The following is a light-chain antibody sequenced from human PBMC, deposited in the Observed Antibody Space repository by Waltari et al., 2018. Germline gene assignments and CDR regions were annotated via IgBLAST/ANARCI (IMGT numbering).Light chain of an antibody. CDR2: DQN. V-gene: IGLV3-19*01. J-gene: IGLJ2*01. Sequence: TQDPAVSVAVGQTVRITCQGDSLRSYHASWYQQRPGQAPKLPRYDQNNRPSGVPGRFSGSSSDNTASLTITGAQAEDEAYYYCHSRDASGVGGAFGGGTKLTVL. CDR1: SLRSYH. CDR3: HSRDASGVGGA.